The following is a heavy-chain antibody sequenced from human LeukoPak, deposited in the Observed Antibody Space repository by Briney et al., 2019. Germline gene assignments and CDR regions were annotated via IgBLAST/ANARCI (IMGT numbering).Heavy chain of an antibody. D-gene: IGHD2-15*01. V-gene: IGHV3-21*01. Sequence: PGGSLRLSCTASGFTFRDYTINWVRQAPGKGLEWVSAIDKSGTFIKYADSVKGRFTVSRDNAKNSLFLQMNSLKVEDTAVYYCARVRVVVAATGHFDYWGQGTLVTVSS. CDR2: IDKSGTFI. CDR1: GFTFRDYT. CDR3: ARVRVVVAATGHFDY. J-gene: IGHJ4*02.